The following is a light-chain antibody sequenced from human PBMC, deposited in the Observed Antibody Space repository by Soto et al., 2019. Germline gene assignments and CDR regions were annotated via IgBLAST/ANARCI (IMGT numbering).Light chain of an antibody. CDR3: TSYTSTSSHVV. CDR2: EVY. J-gene: IGLJ2*01. CDR1: SNDVGAFDY. Sequence: QSALTQPASVSASPGQSISISCTGTSNDVGAFDYVSWYQQHPGKAPKLMISEVYNRPSGVSNRFSGSKSGNTASLTISGLQAEDEAEYYCTSYTSTSSHVVFGGGTKLTVL. V-gene: IGLV2-14*01.